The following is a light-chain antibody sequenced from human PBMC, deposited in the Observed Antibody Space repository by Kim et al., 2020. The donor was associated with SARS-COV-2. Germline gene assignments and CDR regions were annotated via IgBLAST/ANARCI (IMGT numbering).Light chain of an antibody. J-gene: IGKJ2*01. CDR1: QSVGTW. V-gene: IGKV1-5*01. CDR3: QQYNTYSYT. Sequence: YASVGDRVSITCRASQSVGTWLAWYQQKPGKAPNLLIYDASTLESGVPSRFSGSGSGTEFTLTISSLQPDDFGSYYCQQYNTYSYTFGQGTKLEI. CDR2: DAS.